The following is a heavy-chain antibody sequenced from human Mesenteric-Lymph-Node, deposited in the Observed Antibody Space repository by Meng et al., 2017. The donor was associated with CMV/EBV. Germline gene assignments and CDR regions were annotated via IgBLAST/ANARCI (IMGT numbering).Heavy chain of an antibody. D-gene: IGHD3-3*01. CDR2: ISSSSSYI. CDR1: GFTFSNAW. V-gene: IGHV3-21*01. Sequence: GGSLRLSCAASGFTFSNAWMSWVRQAPGKGLEWVSSISSSSSYIYYADSVKGRFTISRDNAKNSLYLQMNSLRAEDTAVYYCARDRVVGDFWSGYPNQYYFDYWGQGTLVTVSS. J-gene: IGHJ4*02. CDR3: ARDRVVGDFWSGYPNQYYFDY.